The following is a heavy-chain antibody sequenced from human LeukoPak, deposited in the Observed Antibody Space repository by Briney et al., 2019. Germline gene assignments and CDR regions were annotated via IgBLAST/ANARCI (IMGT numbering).Heavy chain of an antibody. CDR1: GFSLSTSGMC. J-gene: IGHJ3*02. CDR3: ARIERGSGYSYGPDAFDI. V-gene: IGHV2-70*11. CDR2: IDWDDDK. D-gene: IGHD5-18*01. Sequence: SGPALVKPTQTLTLTCTFSGFSLSTSGMCVSWIRQPPGKALEWLARIDWDDDKYYSTSLKTRLTISKDTSKNQVVLTMTNMDPVDTATYYCARIERGSGYSYGPDAFDIWGQGPMVTVSS.